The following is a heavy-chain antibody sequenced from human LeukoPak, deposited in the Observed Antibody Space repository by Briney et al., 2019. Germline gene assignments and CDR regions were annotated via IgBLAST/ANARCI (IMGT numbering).Heavy chain of an antibody. J-gene: IGHJ6*02. CDR3: ARDVVVVPAAHYYYYYGMDV. V-gene: IGHV1-2*02. D-gene: IGHD2-2*01. Sequence: ASVKVSCKASGYTFTGYYMHWVRQAPGQGLEWMGWINPNSGGTNYAQKFQGRVTMARDTSISTAYMELSRLRSDDTAVYYCARDVVVVPAAHYYYYYGMDVWGQGTTVTVSS. CDR2: INPNSGGT. CDR1: GYTFTGYY.